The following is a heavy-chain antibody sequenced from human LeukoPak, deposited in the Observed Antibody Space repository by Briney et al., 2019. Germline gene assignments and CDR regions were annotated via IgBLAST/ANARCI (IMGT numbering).Heavy chain of an antibody. D-gene: IGHD3-10*01. J-gene: IGHJ4*02. V-gene: IGHV4-31*03. CDR2: IYYSGST. CDR3: ARETYGSGSSY. Sequence: SQTLSLTCTVSGGSISSGGYYWSWIRQHPGKGLEWTGYIYYSGSTYYNPSLKSRVTISVDTSKNQFSLKLSSVTAADTAVYYCARETYGSGSSYWGQGTLVTVSS. CDR1: GGSISSGGYY.